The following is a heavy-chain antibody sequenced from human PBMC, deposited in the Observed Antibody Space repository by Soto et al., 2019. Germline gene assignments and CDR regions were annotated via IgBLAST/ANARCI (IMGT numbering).Heavy chain of an antibody. CDR3: ATEYCTNGVCFNWFGP. CDR2: FDPEDGET. CDR1: GYTLTELS. Sequence: GASVKVSCKVSGYTLTELSMHWVRQAPGKGLEWMGGFDPEDGETIYAQKFQGRVTMTEDTSTDTAYMELSSLRSEDTAVYYCATEYCTNGVCFNWFGPWGQGTLVTVSS. D-gene: IGHD2-8*01. J-gene: IGHJ5*02. V-gene: IGHV1-24*01.